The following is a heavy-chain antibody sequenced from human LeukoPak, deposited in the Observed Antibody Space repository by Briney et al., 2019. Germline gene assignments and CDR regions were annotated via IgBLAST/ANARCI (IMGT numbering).Heavy chain of an antibody. J-gene: IGHJ4*02. CDR3: ARHSGSGWQALGY. D-gene: IGHD6-19*01. Sequence: ASVKVSCKASGYTFSNYGISWVRQAPGLGLGWMGWTSYNGNTNYAQKFQDRVTMTTDTSTTTAYMELRSLESDDTAVYYCARHSGSGWQALGYWGQGTLVTVSS. CDR1: GYTFSNYG. V-gene: IGHV1-18*04. CDR2: TSYNGNT.